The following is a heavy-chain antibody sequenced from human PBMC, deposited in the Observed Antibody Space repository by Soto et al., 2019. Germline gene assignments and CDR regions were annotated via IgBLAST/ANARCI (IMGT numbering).Heavy chain of an antibody. CDR2: IYYSGST. V-gene: IGHV4-59*01. J-gene: IGHJ6*02. CDR1: GGSISSYY. Sequence: PSETLSLTCTVSGGSISSYYWSWIRQPPGKGLEWSGYIYYSGSTNYNPSLKSRVTISVDASKNQFSLKLSSVTAADTAVYYCARTGGSYYYYYYGMDVWGQGTTVTVSS. CDR3: ARTGGSYYYYYYGMDV. D-gene: IGHD1-26*01.